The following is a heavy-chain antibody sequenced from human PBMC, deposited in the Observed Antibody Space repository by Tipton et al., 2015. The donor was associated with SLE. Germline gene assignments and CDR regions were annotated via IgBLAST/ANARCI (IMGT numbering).Heavy chain of an antibody. V-gene: IGHV4-38-2*02. Sequence: TLSLTCTISYYSFTSDNFWGCIRQPPRKGLEWLGLFYHSGSTYYNPSLKSRVTISVDTSKNQISLKLSSVTAADTAIFYCASQNWNYFYWGQGTLVTVSS. CDR2: FYHSGST. D-gene: IGHD1-7*01. J-gene: IGHJ4*02. CDR1: YYSFTSDNF. CDR3: ASQNWNYFY.